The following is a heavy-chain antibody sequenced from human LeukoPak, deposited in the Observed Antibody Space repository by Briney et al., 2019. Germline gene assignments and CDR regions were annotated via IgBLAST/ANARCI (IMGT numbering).Heavy chain of an antibody. J-gene: IGHJ4*02. V-gene: IGHV1-8*03. Sequence: ASVKVSCKAAGYSFTSYDIDWVRQATGQGLEWMGRMKPNSGNTGYAQKFQGRVTITRNTPISTAYMELSSLRSEDTAVYYCARNYYDSSGYYFGLHLDYWGPGTLVTVSS. D-gene: IGHD3-22*01. CDR2: MKPNSGNT. CDR3: ARNYYDSSGYYFGLHLDY. CDR1: GYSFTSYD.